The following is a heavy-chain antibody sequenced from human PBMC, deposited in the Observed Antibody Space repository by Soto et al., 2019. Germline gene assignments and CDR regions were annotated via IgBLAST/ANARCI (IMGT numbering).Heavy chain of an antibody. CDR3: AKREGNGDAFDY. V-gene: IGHV3-23*01. J-gene: IGHJ4*02. Sequence: EVQLLESGGGLVQPGGSLRLACAASGFTFSSYAMSWVRQAPGKGLEWVSAISGRGGSTYYADSVKGRFTISRDNSKNTLDRQMSSLRAEDTAVYYCAKREGNGDAFDYWGQGTLVTVSS. D-gene: IGHD7-27*01. CDR2: ISGRGGST. CDR1: GFTFSSYA.